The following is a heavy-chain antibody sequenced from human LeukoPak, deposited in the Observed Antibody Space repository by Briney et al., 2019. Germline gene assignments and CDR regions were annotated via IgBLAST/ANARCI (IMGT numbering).Heavy chain of an antibody. V-gene: IGHV4-34*01. Sequence: SETLSLTCAVYGGSFSGYYWSWIRQPPGKGLEWIGHIYNRGNTKYNPSLKSRVTISLDTSKNHFFLRLNSVTAADTAVYYCARRPHNWGFDFWGQGILVTVSS. D-gene: IGHD7-27*01. CDR3: ARRPHNWGFDF. CDR1: GGSFSGYY. CDR2: IYNRGNT. J-gene: IGHJ4*02.